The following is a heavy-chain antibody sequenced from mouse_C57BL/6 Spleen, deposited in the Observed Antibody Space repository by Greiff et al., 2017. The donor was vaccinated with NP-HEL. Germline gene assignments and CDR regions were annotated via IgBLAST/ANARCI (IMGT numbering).Heavy chain of an antibody. CDR1: GYTFTSYW. J-gene: IGHJ3*01. D-gene: IGHD2-5*01. CDR3: ARGAYYSNLFAY. CDR2: INPNNGGT. Sequence: QVQLQQPGAELVKPGASVKLSCKASGYTFTSYWMHWVKQRPGQGLEWIGDINPNNGGTIYNQKFKGKATLTVDKSSSTAYMELRSLTSEDTAVYYCARGAYYSNLFAYWGQGTLVTVSA. V-gene: IGHV1-53*01.